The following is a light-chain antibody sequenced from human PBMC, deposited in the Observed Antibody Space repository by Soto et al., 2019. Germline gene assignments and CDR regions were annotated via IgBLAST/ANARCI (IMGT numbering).Light chain of an antibody. J-gene: IGKJ5*01. CDR2: DAS. CDR3: QQRVNWQIT. CDR1: QSVISY. Sequence: EIVLTQSPATLSLSPGERATLSCRASQSVISYLAWYQQKPGQAPRLLIYDASNRATGIPARFSGSGSGTDFTHTISSLEPEDFAIHYCQQRVNWQITFGQGTRLEIK. V-gene: IGKV3-11*01.